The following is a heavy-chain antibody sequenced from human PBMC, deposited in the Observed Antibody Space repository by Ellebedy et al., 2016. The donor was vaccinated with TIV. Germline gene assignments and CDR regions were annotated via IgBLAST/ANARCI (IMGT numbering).Heavy chain of an antibody. Sequence: ASVKVSXXASGYTFTSYYMHWVRQAPGQGLEWMGIINPSGGSTSYAQKFQGRVTMTGDTSTSTVYMELSSLRSEDTAVYYCAREGITSYSDYWGQGTLLTVSS. CDR2: INPSGGST. J-gene: IGHJ4*02. CDR3: AREGITSYSDY. CDR1: GYTFTSYY. D-gene: IGHD2-2*01. V-gene: IGHV1-46*01.